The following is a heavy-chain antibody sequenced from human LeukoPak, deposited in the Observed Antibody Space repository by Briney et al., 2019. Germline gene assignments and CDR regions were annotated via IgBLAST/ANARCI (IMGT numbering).Heavy chain of an antibody. CDR3: ARDLIAVAGTSSDYYYYGMDV. CDR2: IYYSGST. V-gene: IGHV4-59*01. D-gene: IGHD6-19*01. CDR1: GGSISSYY. Sequence: SETLSLTCTVSGGSISSYYWSWIRRPPGKGLEWIGYIYYSGSTNYNPSLKSRVTISVDTSKNQFSLKLSSVTAADTAVYYCARDLIAVAGTSSDYYYYGMDVWGKGTTVTASS. J-gene: IGHJ6*04.